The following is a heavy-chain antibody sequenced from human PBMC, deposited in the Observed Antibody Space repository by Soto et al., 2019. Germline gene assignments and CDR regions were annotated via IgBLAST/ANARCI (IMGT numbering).Heavy chain of an antibody. CDR1: GFTFSSYS. J-gene: IGHJ4*02. D-gene: IGHD3-10*01. V-gene: IGHV3-21*01. CDR3: ARRGGYYGSGSHTPSSFDY. CDR2: ISSSSSYI. Sequence: GGSLRLSCAASGFTFSSYSMNWVRQAPGKGLEWVSSISSSSSYIYYADSVKGRFTISRDNANNSLYLQMNSLRAEDTAVYYCARRGGYYGSGSHTPSSFDYWGQGTLVTVSS.